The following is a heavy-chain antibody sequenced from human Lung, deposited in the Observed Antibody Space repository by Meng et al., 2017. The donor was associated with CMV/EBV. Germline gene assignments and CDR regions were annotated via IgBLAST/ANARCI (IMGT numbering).Heavy chain of an antibody. Sequence: GESLKISCAASGITFRSYNVHWVRQAPGKALEWVSVISNDGRNKHYADSVEGRFTISRDNSRNTLYLDSEGLKFDDTGVYYCARERGVGITGEAPHWGQGTLVTVSS. J-gene: IGHJ4*02. V-gene: IGHV3-30*03. CDR1: GITFRSYN. D-gene: IGHD1-26*01. CDR2: ISNDGRNK. CDR3: ARERGVGITGEAPH.